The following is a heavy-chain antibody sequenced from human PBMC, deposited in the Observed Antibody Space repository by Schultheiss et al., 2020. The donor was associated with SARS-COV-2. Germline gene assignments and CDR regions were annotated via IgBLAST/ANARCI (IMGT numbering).Heavy chain of an antibody. CDR2: IYHSGST. Sequence: SETLSLTCTVSGYSINSGYYWGWIRQPPGKGLEWIGSIYHSGSTNYNPSLKSRVTISVDTSKNQFSLKLSSVTAADTAVYYCARGRPTIFGVVIMRQGNYFDYWGQGTLVTVSS. V-gene: IGHV4-38-2*02. D-gene: IGHD3-3*01. CDR3: ARGRPTIFGVVIMRQGNYFDY. CDR1: GYSINSGYY. J-gene: IGHJ4*02.